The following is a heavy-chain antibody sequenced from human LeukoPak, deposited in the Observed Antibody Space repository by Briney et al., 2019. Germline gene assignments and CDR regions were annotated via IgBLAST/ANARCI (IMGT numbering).Heavy chain of an antibody. V-gene: IGHV4-34*01. Sequence: SETLSLTCAVYGGSFSGYYWSWIRQPPGKGLEWIGEINHSGSTNYNPSLRGRVTISVDTSKNQFSLKLSSVTAADTAVYYCARGAIRFDYWGQGTLVTVSS. D-gene: IGHD2-21*01. CDR1: GGSFSGYY. CDR3: ARGAIRFDY. J-gene: IGHJ4*02. CDR2: INHSGST.